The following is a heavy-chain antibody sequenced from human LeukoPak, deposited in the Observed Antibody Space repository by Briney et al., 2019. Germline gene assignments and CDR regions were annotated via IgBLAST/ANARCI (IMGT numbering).Heavy chain of an antibody. V-gene: IGHV4-34*01. D-gene: IGHD2/OR15-2a*01. CDR1: GGSFSGYY. J-gene: IGHJ4*02. Sequence: SETLSLTCAVYGGSFSGYYWSWIRQPPGKGLEWIGEINHSGSTNYNPSLKSRVTISVDTSKNQFSLKLSSVTAADTAVYYCASGNMVPFVYWGQGTLVTVSS. CDR2: INHSGST. CDR3: ASGNMVPFVY.